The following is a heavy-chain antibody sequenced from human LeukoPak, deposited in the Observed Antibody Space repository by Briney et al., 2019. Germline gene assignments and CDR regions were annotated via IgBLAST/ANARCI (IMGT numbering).Heavy chain of an antibody. V-gene: IGHV4-59*01. D-gene: IGHD3-22*01. CDR1: GGSISSYY. CDR2: IYYSGST. J-gene: IGHJ4*02. CDR3: ARVGDSSGYYYFPFDL. Sequence: SETLSLTCTVSGGSISSYYWNWIRQPPGKGLEWIGYIYYSGSTDYNPSLKSRVTISVDTSKNQFPLKLSSVTAADTAVYYCARVGDSSGYYYFPFDLWGQGTLVTVSS.